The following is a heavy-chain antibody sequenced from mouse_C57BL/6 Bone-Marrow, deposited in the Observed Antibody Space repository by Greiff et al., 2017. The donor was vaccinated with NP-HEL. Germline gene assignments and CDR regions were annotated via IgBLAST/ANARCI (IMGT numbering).Heavy chain of an antibody. D-gene: IGHD1-1*01. Sequence: QVQLQQPGAELVRPGSSVKLSCKASGYTFTSYWMHWVKQRPIQGLEWIGNIDPSDSETHYNQKLKAKATLTVDKSSSTAYMQLSSLTSEDSAVYYCARSHYYVSSSHYFDYWGQGTTLTVSS. CDR3: ARSHYYVSSSHYFDY. V-gene: IGHV1-52*01. CDR2: IDPSDSET. J-gene: IGHJ2*01. CDR1: GYTFTSYW.